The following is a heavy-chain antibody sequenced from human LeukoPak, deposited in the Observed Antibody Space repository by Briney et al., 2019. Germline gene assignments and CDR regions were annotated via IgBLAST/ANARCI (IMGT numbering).Heavy chain of an antibody. V-gene: IGHV3-21*01. CDR3: ARGSEYSSSSSWFDP. CDR1: EFTFNTYS. CDR2: ISSSNSYI. Sequence: GGSLRLSCAASEFTFNTYSMSWVRQAPGKGLEWVSSISSSNSYIYYADSVKGRFTISRDNAKNSLYLQMNSLRAEDTAVYYCARGSEYSSSSSWFDPWGQGTLVTVSS. D-gene: IGHD6-6*01. J-gene: IGHJ5*02.